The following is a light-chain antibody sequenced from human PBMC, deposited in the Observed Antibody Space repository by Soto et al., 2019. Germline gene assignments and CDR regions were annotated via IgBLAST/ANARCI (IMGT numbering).Light chain of an antibody. V-gene: IGKV3-20*01. CDR2: GAS. CDR1: HSVSRTY. Sequence: PRERATLSCRASHSVSRTYLAWYQQKPGQAPRLLIFGASDRATGTPDRFSGSGSGTDFTLTISRLEPEDSAVYYCQQFDDSVTFGQGTRLEIK. J-gene: IGKJ5*01. CDR3: QQFDDSVT.